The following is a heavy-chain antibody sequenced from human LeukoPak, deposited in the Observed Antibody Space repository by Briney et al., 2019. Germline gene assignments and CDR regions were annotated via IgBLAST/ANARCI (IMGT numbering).Heavy chain of an antibody. Sequence: SETLSLTCAVSGDSSSSSIYYWGWIRQPPGKGLEWIGSIDYSGSTYYNPSLKSRVTMSVDTSKNQFSLKLSSVTAADTAVYYCARGIAAAGPPYFDYWGQGTLVTVSS. J-gene: IGHJ4*02. CDR2: IDYSGST. CDR1: GDSSSSSIYY. V-gene: IGHV4-39*07. D-gene: IGHD6-13*01. CDR3: ARGIAAAGPPYFDY.